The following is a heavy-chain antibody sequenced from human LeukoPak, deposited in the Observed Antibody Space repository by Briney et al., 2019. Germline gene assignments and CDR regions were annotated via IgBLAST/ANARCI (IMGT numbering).Heavy chain of an antibody. Sequence: GGSLRLSCAASGFTVSSNYMSWVRQAPGKGLEWVSVIYSGGSTYYADSVKGRFTISRDNSKNTLYLRMNSLRAEDTAVYYCARGHLDFVAFDIWGQGTMVTVSS. CDR3: ARGHLDFVAFDI. CDR2: IYSGGST. D-gene: IGHD3/OR15-3a*01. CDR1: GFTVSSNY. V-gene: IGHV3-53*01. J-gene: IGHJ3*02.